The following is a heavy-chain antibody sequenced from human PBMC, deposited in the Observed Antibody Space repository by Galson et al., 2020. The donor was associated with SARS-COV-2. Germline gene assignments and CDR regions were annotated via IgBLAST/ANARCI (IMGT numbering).Heavy chain of an antibody. Sequence: GESLKISCTASGFTFGDYAMSWVRQAPGKGLEWVGFIRSKAYGGTTEYAASVKGRFTISRDDSKSIAYLQMNSLKTEDTAVYYCTKSYSSNYYYYGMDVWGQGTTVTGSS. J-gene: IGHJ6*02. CDR1: GFTFGDYA. CDR3: TKSYSSNYYYYGMDV. CDR2: IRSKAYGGTT. D-gene: IGHD6-13*01. V-gene: IGHV3-49*04.